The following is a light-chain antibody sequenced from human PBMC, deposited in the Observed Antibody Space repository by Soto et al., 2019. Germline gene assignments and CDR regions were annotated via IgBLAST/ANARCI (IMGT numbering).Light chain of an antibody. CDR3: TAYTTSSTLV. CDR1: SSDIGTYNS. Sequence: QSALTQPASVSGSPGQSITISCTGTSSDIGTYNSVSWYQQHAGKVPKLMIYDVTNRPSGVSDRFSGSKSGNTASLTISRLQAEDEADYYCTAYTTSSTLVFGGGTQLTVL. CDR2: DVT. V-gene: IGLV2-14*01. J-gene: IGLJ2*01.